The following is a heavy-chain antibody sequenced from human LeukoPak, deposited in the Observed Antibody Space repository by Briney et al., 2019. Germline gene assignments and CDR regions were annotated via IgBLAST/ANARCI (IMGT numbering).Heavy chain of an antibody. V-gene: IGHV3-7*01. Sequence: GGSLSLSCAATGFTFSISWMTWVRQAPGKGQERVANIKQDGSEKFYVDSVKGRFTISRDNDKNSLYLQMNSLRDDDTAVYYWSRISGRGTYQGVLDKWGQGTLVTVSS. CDR1: GFTFSISW. CDR3: SRISGRGTYQGVLDK. D-gene: IGHD3-10*01. J-gene: IGHJ4*02. CDR2: IKQDGSEK.